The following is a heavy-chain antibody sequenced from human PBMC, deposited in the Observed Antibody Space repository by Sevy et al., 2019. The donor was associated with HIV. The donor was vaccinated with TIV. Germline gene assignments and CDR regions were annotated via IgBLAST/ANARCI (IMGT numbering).Heavy chain of an antibody. CDR1: GFTFDDYA. CDR3: TRGLVTADTPEYFFDY. Sequence: GVSLRLSCTTSGFTFDDYAMSWFRQAPGKGLEWVAFITRNSYEAYGGTTEYAASVKGRFIISRDDSKSIAYLQMNSLKTEDTAVYHCTRGLVTADTPEYFFDYWGQGTLVTVSS. CDR2: ITRNSYEAYGGTT. V-gene: IGHV3-49*03. J-gene: IGHJ4*02. D-gene: IGHD3-9*01.